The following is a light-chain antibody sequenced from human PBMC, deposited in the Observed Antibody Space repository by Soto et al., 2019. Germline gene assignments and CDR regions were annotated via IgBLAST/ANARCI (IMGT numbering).Light chain of an antibody. CDR1: SSDVGAYNF. V-gene: IGLV2-14*01. Sequence: QSVLTQPASVSGSPGQSITISCTGTSSDVGAYNFVSWYQQHPGKAPKVIIYEVSYRPSGVSNRFSGSKSGNTASLTISGLQAEDEADYYCNSYTSSASRVFGTGTKVTVL. J-gene: IGLJ1*01. CDR3: NSYTSSASRV. CDR2: EVS.